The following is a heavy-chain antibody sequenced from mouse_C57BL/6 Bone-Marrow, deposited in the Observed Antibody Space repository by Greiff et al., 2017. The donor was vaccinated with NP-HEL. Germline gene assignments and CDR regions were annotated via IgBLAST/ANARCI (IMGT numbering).Heavy chain of an antibody. D-gene: IGHD1-1*01. V-gene: IGHV5-6*01. J-gene: IGHJ4*01. CDR3: ASHYYGSSPAMDY. Sequence: EVMLVESGGDLVKPGGSLKLSCAASGFTFSSYGMSWVRQTPDKRLEWVATISSGGSYTYYPDSVKGRFTISRDNAKNTLYLQMSSLKSEDTAMYYCASHYYGSSPAMDYWGQGTSVTVSS. CDR1: GFTFSSYG. CDR2: ISSGGSYT.